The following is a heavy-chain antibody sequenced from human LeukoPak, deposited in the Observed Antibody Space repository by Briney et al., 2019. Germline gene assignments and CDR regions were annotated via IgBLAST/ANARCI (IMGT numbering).Heavy chain of an antibody. Sequence: ASVKVSCKASGGTFSSYAISWVRQAPGQGLEWMGGIIPIFGTANYAQKFQGRVTITADESTSTAYMELSSLRSEDTAVYYCARGYWLPTEYYYYYGMDVWGQGTTVTVSS. J-gene: IGHJ6*02. V-gene: IGHV1-69*13. CDR3: ARGYWLPTEYYYYYGMDV. CDR1: GGTFSSYA. CDR2: IIPIFGTA. D-gene: IGHD2-21*01.